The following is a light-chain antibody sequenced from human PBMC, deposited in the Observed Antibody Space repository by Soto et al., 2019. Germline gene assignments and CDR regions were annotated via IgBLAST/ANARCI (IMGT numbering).Light chain of an antibody. CDR2: DAS. CDR3: TQRSNWPPAIT. Sequence: EIVLTQSPATLSLSPGERATLSCRASQSVSSYLAWYQQKPGQAPRLLIYDASNRATGIPARFSGSGSGTDFTLTITRLEPEDFALYYCTQRSNWPPAITFGKGTRLEIK. J-gene: IGKJ5*01. CDR1: QSVSSY. V-gene: IGKV3-11*01.